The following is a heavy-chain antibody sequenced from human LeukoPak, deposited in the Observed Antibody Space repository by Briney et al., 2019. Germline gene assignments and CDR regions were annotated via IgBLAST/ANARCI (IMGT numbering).Heavy chain of an antibody. D-gene: IGHD2-2*01. CDR2: ISAYNGNT. V-gene: IGHV1-18*01. Sequence: ASVKVSCKASGYTFTSYGISWVRQAPGQGLEWMGWISAYNGNTNYAQKLQGRVTMTTDTSTSTAYMELRSLRSDDTAVYYCTRGRGCSTTNCYEYFDYWGLGTLVTVSS. J-gene: IGHJ4*02. CDR3: TRGRGCSTTNCYEYFDY. CDR1: GYTFTSYG.